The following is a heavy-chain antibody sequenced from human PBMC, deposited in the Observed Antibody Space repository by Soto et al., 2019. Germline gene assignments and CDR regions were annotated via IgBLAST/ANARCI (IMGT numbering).Heavy chain of an antibody. CDR1: ARFLNDHH. CDR3: ARVNGAYATNDAFDI. J-gene: IGHJ3*02. V-gene: IGHV4-34*01. CDR2: INHGGST. D-gene: IGHD4-17*01. Sequence: RPCAVAARFLNDHHYHWIRQPPGKGLEWIGEINHGGSTNYNPSLKSRVTISVDTSKNQFSLKLSSVTAADTAVYYCARVNGAYATNDAFDILVQGTMVT.